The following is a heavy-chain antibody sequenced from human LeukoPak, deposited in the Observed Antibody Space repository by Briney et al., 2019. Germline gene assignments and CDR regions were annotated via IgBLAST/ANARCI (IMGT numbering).Heavy chain of an antibody. J-gene: IGHJ5*02. CDR1: GYTFTSYA. CDR3: ARDSSSGSGWLTPKDGFDP. D-gene: IGHD6-19*01. Sequence: ASVKVSCKASGYTFTSYAMNWVRQAPGQGLEWMGWINTNTGNPTYAQGFTGRFVFSLDTSVSTAYLQISSLKAEDTAVYYCARDSSSGSGWLTPKDGFDPWGQGTPVTVSS. CDR2: INTNTGNP. V-gene: IGHV7-4-1*02.